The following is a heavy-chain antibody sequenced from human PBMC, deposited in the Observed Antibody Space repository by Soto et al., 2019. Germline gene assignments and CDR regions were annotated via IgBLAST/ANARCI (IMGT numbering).Heavy chain of an antibody. Sequence: NPSETLSLTCIVSGDSVTSGSYYWTWLRQPPGKGLEWIGYISYTGRTKYNPSLQSRVTISVDTSKNDFSLNLSSVTAADTAVYFCAREWGLLPYCVMNVWGHGTAVTVSS. CDR2: ISYTGRT. CDR1: GDSVTSGSYY. J-gene: IGHJ6*02. V-gene: IGHV4-61*03. CDR3: AREWGLLPYCVMNV. D-gene: IGHD7-27*01.